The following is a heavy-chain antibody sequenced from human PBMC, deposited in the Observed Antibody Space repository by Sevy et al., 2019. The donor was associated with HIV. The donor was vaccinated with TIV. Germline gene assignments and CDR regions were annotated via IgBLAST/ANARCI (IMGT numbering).Heavy chain of an antibody. CDR1: GFNFSTYA. CDR2: ISSDVIRK. J-gene: IGHJ4*02. CDR3: ARDARGDAARPDY. V-gene: IGHV3-30*09. Sequence: GGSLRLSCSVSGFNFSTYAMHWVRQAPGKGLEWVAVISSDVIRKYYGASVRGRFAISRDNSNNTLSLQMNSLRIEDRAVNYCARDARGDAARPDYWGQGTWSPSPQ. D-gene: IGHD3-16*01.